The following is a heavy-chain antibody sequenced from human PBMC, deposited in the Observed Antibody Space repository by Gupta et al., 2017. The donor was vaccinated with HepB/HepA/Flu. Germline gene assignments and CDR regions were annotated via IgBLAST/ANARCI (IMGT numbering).Heavy chain of an antibody. D-gene: IGHD3-9*01. CDR2: ISSSSSYI. Sequence: EVQLVESGGGLVKPGGSLRLSWAASGVAYIRYSMNWVRQAPGKGLEWVSSISSSSSYIYYADSVKGRFTISRDNAKNSLYLQMNSLRAEDTAVYYCARDFEGGPIDYWGQGTLVTVSS. CDR1: GVAYIRYS. V-gene: IGHV3-21*01. CDR3: ARDFEGGPIDY. J-gene: IGHJ4*02.